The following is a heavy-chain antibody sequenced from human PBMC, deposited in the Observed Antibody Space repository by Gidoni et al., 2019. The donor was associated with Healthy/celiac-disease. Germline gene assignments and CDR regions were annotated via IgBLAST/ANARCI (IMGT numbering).Heavy chain of an antibody. D-gene: IGHD6-13*01. J-gene: IGHJ4*02. Sequence: VQLQESGPGLVKPSATLSLTCSVSGGSISSYYWRWIRQPPGKGLEWIGYIYYSGSTNYNPSLKSRVTISVDTSKNQFSLKLSSVTAADTAVYYCAGGQSKTYSSSWGQGTLVTVSS. V-gene: IGHV4-59*01. CDR3: AGGQSKTYSSS. CDR2: IYYSGST. CDR1: GGSISSYY.